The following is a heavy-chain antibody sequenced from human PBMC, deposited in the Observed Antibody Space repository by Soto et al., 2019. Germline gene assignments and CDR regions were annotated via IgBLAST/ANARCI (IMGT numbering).Heavy chain of an antibody. D-gene: IGHD2-21*02. V-gene: IGHV2-5*02. CDR1: GLSLSTTGVG. J-gene: IGHJ6*02. CDR3: VQSRCGGDCLQSYSSHSYYGLDV. Sequence: SGPTLVNPTQTLTLTCTFSGLSLSTTGVGVGWIRQPPGKALEWLALIYWDDDKRYSPSLKSRLTITKDTSKNQVVLTMTNMDPVDTATYYCVQSRCGGDCLQSYSSHSYYGLDVWGQGTTVT. CDR2: IYWDDDK.